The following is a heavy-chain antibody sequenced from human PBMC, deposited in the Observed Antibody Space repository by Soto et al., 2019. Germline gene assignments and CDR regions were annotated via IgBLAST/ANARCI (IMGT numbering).Heavy chain of an antibody. Sequence: SETLSLNCTVSGGSISSGDYYWSCIRQPPGKGLEWIGYIYYSGSTYYNPSLKSRVTISVDTSKNQFSLKLSSVTAADTAVYYCARDYDSSGSYNWFDPWGQGTLVTVSS. CDR3: ARDYDSSGSYNWFDP. CDR2: IYYSGST. CDR1: GGSISSGDYY. V-gene: IGHV4-30-4*01. D-gene: IGHD3-22*01. J-gene: IGHJ5*02.